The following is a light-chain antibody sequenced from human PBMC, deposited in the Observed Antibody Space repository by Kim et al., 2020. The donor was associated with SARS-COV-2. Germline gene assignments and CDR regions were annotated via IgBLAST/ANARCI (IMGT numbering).Light chain of an antibody. CDR3: YSAADNNLRV. J-gene: IGLJ3*02. V-gene: IGLV3-27*01. CDR2: KDS. Sequence: SYELTQPSSVSVSPGQTARITCPGDVLAKKYARWFQQKPGQAPVLVIYKDSERPAGIPERFSGSSSGTTVTLTISGAQVEDEADYYCYSAADNNLRVFGGGTQLTVL. CDR1: VLAKKY.